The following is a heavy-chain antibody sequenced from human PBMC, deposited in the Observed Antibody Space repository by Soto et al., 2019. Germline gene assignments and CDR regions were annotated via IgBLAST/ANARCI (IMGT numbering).Heavy chain of an antibody. V-gene: IGHV2-26*01. J-gene: IGHJ5*02. CDR2: IFSNDER. D-gene: IGHD2-15*01. CDR3: AQTEDGGRSRTPAGWFDA. CDR1: GFSLSNAGMG. Sequence: QVTLKESGPVLVKPTEHLTLTCTVSGFSLSNAGMGVSWIRQPPGKALAGLAHIFSNDERRFSTSLKNRLSISKDTSNSQVVLIMTNMDPVDTATYYCAQTEDGGRSRTPAGWFDAWGQGTLVTVSS.